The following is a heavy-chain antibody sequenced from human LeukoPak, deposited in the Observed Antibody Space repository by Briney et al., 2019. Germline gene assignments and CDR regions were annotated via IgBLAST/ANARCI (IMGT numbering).Heavy chain of an antibody. D-gene: IGHD2-8*01. CDR1: GYTFTGYY. J-gene: IGHJ4*02. CDR3: ARVAGYCTNGVCYENTPFDY. V-gene: IGHV1-2*02. Sequence: PGASVKVSCKASGYTFTGYYMHWVRQAPGQGLEWMGWINPNSGGTNYAQKFQGRVTMTRDTSISTAYMELSRLRSDDTAVYYCARVAGYCTNGVCYENTPFDYWGQGTLVTVSS. CDR2: INPNSGGT.